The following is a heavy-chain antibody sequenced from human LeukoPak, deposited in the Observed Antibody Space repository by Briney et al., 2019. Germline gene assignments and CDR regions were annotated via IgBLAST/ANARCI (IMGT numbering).Heavy chain of an antibody. CDR2: IIPIFGIT. D-gene: IGHD1-26*01. CDR1: GGTFTSYA. V-gene: IGHV1-69*10. J-gene: IGHJ5*02. Sequence: SVTVSYKASGGTFTSYAISWVRQAPGQGLEWMGRIIPIFGITNYAQRFQGRVTIIADKSTSTAYMELSSLRSEDTAVYYCARRGHSGSYLGFDPWGQGTLVTVSS. CDR3: ARRGHSGSYLGFDP.